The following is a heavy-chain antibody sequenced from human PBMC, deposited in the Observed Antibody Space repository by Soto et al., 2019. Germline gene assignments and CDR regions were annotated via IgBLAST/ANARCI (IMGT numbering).Heavy chain of an antibody. CDR3: ARGMCSGGSCYSVLVDY. Sequence: QLQLQESGSGLVKPSQTLSLTCAVSGGSISSGGYSWSWIRQPPGKGLEWIGYIYHSGSTYYNPSLKRRVTISVDRSKNQFSLKLSSVTAADTAVYYCARGMCSGGSCYSVLVDYWGQGTLVTVSS. V-gene: IGHV4-30-2*01. J-gene: IGHJ4*02. CDR2: IYHSGST. D-gene: IGHD2-15*01. CDR1: GGSISSGGYS.